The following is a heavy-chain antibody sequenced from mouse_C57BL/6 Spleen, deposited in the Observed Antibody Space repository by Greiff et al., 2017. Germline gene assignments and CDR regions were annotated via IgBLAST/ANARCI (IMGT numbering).Heavy chain of an antibody. J-gene: IGHJ3*01. Sequence: QVQLQQPGAELVMPGASVKLSCKASGYTFTSYWMHWVKQRPGQGLEWIGEIDPSDSYTNYNQKFKGKSTLTIDKSSSTAYMQLSSLTSEDSAVYYCARSALKGFAYWGPGTLVTVSA. CDR1: GYTFTSYW. CDR3: ARSALKGFAY. CDR2: IDPSDSYT. D-gene: IGHD1-3*01. V-gene: IGHV1-69*01.